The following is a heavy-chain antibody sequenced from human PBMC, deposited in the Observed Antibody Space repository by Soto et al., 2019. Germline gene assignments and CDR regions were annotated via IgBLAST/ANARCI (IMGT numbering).Heavy chain of an antibody. CDR1: GGSFSGYY. Sequence: SETLSLTCAVYGGSFSGYYWSWIRQPPGKGLEWIGEINHSGSTNYNPPLKSRVTISVDTSKNQFSLKLSSVTAADTAVYYCARVNVKYYDILTGYSNFDYWGQGTLVTVSS. D-gene: IGHD3-9*01. CDR2: INHSGST. V-gene: IGHV4-34*01. J-gene: IGHJ4*02. CDR3: ARVNVKYYDILTGYSNFDY.